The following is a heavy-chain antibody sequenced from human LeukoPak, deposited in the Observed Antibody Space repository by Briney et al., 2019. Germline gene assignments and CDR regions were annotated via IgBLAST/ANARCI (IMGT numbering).Heavy chain of an antibody. J-gene: IGHJ4*02. CDR1: GFTFSSYG. CDR2: ITDTGSTT. Sequence: GGSLRLSCAASGFTFSSYGVSWVRQAPGKGLEWVSAITDTGSTTYYADSVKGRFTISRDNSKNTVYLQMNSLRAEDTAVYYCAKRVPYSSSSVYFDCWGQGTLVTVSS. V-gene: IGHV3-23*01. D-gene: IGHD6-6*01. CDR3: AKRVPYSSSSVYFDC.